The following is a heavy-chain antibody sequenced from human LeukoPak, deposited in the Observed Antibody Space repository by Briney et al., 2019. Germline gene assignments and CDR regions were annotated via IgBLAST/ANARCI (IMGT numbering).Heavy chain of an antibody. CDR3: ARDPRPPRRDGYNQGAPFDY. V-gene: IGHV4-59*12. CDR2: IYHSGST. D-gene: IGHD5-24*01. Sequence: SETLSLTCTVSGGSISSYYWSWIRQPPGKGLEWIGYIYHSGSTYYNPSLKSRVTISVDRSKNQFSLKLSSVTAADTAVYYCARDPRPPRRDGYNQGAPFDYWGQGTLVTVSS. CDR1: GGSISSYY. J-gene: IGHJ4*02.